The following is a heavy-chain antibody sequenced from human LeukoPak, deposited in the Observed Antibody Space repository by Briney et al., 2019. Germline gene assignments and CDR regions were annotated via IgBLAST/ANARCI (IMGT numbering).Heavy chain of an antibody. CDR2: ISWNSGSV. D-gene: IGHD3-16*01. V-gene: IGHV3-9*01. Sequence: GGSLRLSCAASGFTFDDYGMHWVRQAPGKGLEWVSGISWNSGSVGYADSVKGRFTISRDNAEKSLYLQMNSLRAEDTAFYYCARAGGSRYYYAMDVWGLGTTVTVSS. CDR3: ARAGGSRYYYAMDV. J-gene: IGHJ6*02. CDR1: GFTFDDYG.